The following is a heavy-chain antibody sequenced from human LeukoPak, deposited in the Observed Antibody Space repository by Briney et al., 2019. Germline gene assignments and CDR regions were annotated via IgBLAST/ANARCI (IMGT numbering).Heavy chain of an antibody. D-gene: IGHD6-19*01. CDR3: ASLAVAAPA. V-gene: IGHV4-34*01. CDR1: GGSFSGYY. J-gene: IGHJ5*02. CDR2: INHSGST. Sequence: SETLSLTCAVYGGSFSGYYWSWIRQPPGKGLEWIGEINHSGSTNYNPSLKGRVTISVDTSKNQFSLKLSSVTAADTAVYYCASLAVAAPAWGQGTLVTVSS.